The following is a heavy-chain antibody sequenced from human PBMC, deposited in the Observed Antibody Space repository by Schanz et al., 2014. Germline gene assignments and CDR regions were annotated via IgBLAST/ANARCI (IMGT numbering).Heavy chain of an antibody. CDR1: GFNFNNFA. CDR3: ARDHTTESYYSAGPPIDY. Sequence: EVQLVESGGGLVQPGGSLRLSCAASGFNFNNFAMTWVRQAPGKGLEWVSAISGSGGSTYYADSVKGRFTISRDNSKNTLFLQMNSLRAEDTAVYYCARDHTTESYYSAGPPIDYWGQGTLLTVSS. J-gene: IGHJ4*02. D-gene: IGHD1-26*01. V-gene: IGHV3-23*04. CDR2: ISGSGGST.